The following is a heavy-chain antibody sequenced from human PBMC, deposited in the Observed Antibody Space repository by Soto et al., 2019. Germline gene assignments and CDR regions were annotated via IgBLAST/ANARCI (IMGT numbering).Heavy chain of an antibody. CDR2: IYPDDSET. V-gene: IGHV5-51*01. J-gene: IGHJ4*02. CDR1: GYSFSSYW. Sequence: PGESLKISCKGSGYSFSSYWSGRARQMPGKDLEWIGIIYPDDSETRYSPSFQGQVTISVDKSISTAYLQWSSLQASDTATYYCAKGAGRPVLLHFDRVCRHWGQGT. D-gene: IGHD3-9*01. CDR3: AKGAGRPVLLHFDRVCRH.